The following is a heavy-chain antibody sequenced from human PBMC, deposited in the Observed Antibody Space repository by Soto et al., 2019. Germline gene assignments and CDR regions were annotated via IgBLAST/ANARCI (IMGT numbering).Heavy chain of an antibody. V-gene: IGHV3-15*07. D-gene: IGHD3-3*01. CDR3: TTDWYYDFCSGYYVKALDAFDI. CDR1: GFTFSNAW. Sequence: PGGSLRLSCAASGFTFSNAWMNWVRQAPGKGLEWVGRIKSKTDGGTTDYAAPVKGRFTISRDDSKNTLYLQMNSLKTEDTAVYYCTTDWYYDFCSGYYVKALDAFDIWGQGTMVTVSS. CDR2: IKSKTDGGTT. J-gene: IGHJ3*02.